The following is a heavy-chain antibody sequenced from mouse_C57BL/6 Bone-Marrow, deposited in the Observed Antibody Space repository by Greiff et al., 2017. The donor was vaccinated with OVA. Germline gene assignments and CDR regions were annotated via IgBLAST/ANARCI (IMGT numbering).Heavy chain of an antibody. J-gene: IGHJ2*01. D-gene: IGHD1-1*01. CDR2: IHPSDSDT. V-gene: IGHV1-74*01. CDR3: ATTVASYYFDY. Sequence: VQLQQPGAELVKPGASVKVSCKASGYTFTSYWMHWVKQRPGQGLEWIGRIHPSDSDTNYNQKFKGKATLTVDKSSSTAYMQLSRLTSEDSAVYYCATTVASYYFDYWGQGTTLTVSS. CDR1: GYTFTSYW.